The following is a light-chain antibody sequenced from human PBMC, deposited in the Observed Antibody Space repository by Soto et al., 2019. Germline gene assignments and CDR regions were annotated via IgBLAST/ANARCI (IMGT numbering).Light chain of an antibody. CDR2: KVS. Sequence: DVVMAQSALSVAVTLGQPAAISCMANQSLVHSDGIAYFSWFQQRPGRSPRRLIYKVSNRDSGVPARFSGSGSGTDFALKISRVEAEDVGVYYCMQGTHWPITFGQGTRLEIK. J-gene: IGKJ5*01. CDR1: QSLVHSDGIAY. V-gene: IGKV2-30*02. CDR3: MQGTHWPIT.